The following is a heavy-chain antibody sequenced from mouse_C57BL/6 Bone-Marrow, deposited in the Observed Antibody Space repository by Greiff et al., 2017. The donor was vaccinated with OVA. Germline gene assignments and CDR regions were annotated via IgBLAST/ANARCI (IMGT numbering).Heavy chain of an antibody. CDR2: IYPGNGDI. V-gene: IGHV1-12*01. CDR3: ARFNYYGNMDY. D-gene: IGHD1-1*01. Sequence: QVQLQQSGAELVRPGASVKMSCKASGYTFTSYNMHWVTQTPRKGLEWIGAIYPGNGDISYNQKFKGKATLTVDKSSSTAFMQLSSLTSEDSAVYFCARFNYYGNMDYWGQGTTVTVSS. CDR1: GYTFTSYN. J-gene: IGHJ4*01.